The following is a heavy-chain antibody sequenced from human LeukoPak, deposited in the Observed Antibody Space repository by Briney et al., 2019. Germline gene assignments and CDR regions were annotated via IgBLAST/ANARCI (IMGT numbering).Heavy chain of an antibody. D-gene: IGHD3-10*01. V-gene: IGHV3-7*03. Sequence: PGGSLRLSCAASGFTFSSYWMSWVRQAPGKGLEWVANIKQDGSEKYYVDSVKGRFTISRDNAKNSLYLQMNSLRAEDTAVYYCAKDGHGSGSYYGYYFDYWGQGTLVTVSS. J-gene: IGHJ4*02. CDR3: AKDGHGSGSYYGYYFDY. CDR2: IKQDGSEK. CDR1: GFTFSSYW.